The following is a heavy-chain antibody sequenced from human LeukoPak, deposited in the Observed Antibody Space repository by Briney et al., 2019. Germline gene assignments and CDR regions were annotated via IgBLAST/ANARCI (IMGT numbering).Heavy chain of an antibody. CDR3: ARPNYYDSSGYYDY. Sequence: PGGSLRLSCAASGFTFSSYGMSWVRQAPGKGLEWVSGINWNGSITGYADSVKGRFTISRDNAKNSLYLQMNSLRAEDTAMYYCARPNYYDSSGYYDYWGQGTLVTASS. CDR2: INWNGSIT. V-gene: IGHV3-20*04. J-gene: IGHJ4*02. CDR1: GFTFSSYG. D-gene: IGHD3-22*01.